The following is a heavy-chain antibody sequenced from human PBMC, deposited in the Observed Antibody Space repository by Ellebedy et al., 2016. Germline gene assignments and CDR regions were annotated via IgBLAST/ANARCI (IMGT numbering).Heavy chain of an antibody. CDR3: TRDVGRYCSSTSCSNWFDP. CDR1: GFTFGDYA. D-gene: IGHD2-2*01. Sequence: GGSLRLSCTASGFTFGDYAMSRFRQAPGKGLEWVGFIRSKAYGGTTEYAASVKGRFTISRDDSKSIAYLQMNSLKTEDTAVYYCTRDVGRYCSSTSCSNWFDPWGQGTLVTVSS. J-gene: IGHJ5*02. V-gene: IGHV3-49*03. CDR2: IRSKAYGGTT.